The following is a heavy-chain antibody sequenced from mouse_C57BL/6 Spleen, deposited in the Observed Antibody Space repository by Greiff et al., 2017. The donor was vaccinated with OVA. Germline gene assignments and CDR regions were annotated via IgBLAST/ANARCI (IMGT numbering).Heavy chain of an antibody. V-gene: IGHV1-50*01. J-gene: IGHJ3*01. CDR2: IDPSDSYT. CDR3: ARGDWDKAY. D-gene: IGHD4-1*01. Sequence: VQLKQPGAELVKPGASVKLSCKASGYTFTSYWMQWVKQRPGQGLEWIGEIDPSDSYTNYNQKFKGKATLTVDTSSSTAYMQLSSLTSEDSAVYYCARGDWDKAYWGQGTLVTVSA. CDR1: GYTFTSYW.